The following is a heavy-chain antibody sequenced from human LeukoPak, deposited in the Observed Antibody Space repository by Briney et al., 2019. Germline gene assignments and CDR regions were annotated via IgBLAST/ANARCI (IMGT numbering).Heavy chain of an antibody. CDR3: ARGTREYRLLAFDY. Sequence: PGGSLRLSCVASGFTFSIYEMSWVRQAPGKGLEWLSYISSSGSTIYYADSVKGRFLISRDTAKNSLYLQMNSLRAEDTAVYYCARGTREYRLLAFDYWGQGTLVTVSS. D-gene: IGHD2-2*01. CDR2: ISSSGSTI. CDR1: GFTFSIYE. J-gene: IGHJ4*02. V-gene: IGHV3-48*03.